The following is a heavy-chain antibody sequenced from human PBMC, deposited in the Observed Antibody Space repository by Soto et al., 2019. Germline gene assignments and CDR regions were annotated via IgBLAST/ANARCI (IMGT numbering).Heavy chain of an antibody. CDR1: GFTVSGST. V-gene: IGHV3-73*02. Sequence: EVQLVESGGGLVQPGGSLKLSCAASGFTVSGSTMHWVRQASGKGLEWVGRIRSKGNSYATTYAESVKGRFTISRDDSKNPAYLQMNSLKTEDTAVYCCSRHGGVSGQLILYYWGQGTLVTVSS. J-gene: IGHJ4*02. CDR3: SRHGGVSGQLILYY. D-gene: IGHD6-13*01. CDR2: IRSKGNSYAT.